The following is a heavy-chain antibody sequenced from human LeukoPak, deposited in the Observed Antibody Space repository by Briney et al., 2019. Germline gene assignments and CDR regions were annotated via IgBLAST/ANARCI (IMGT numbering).Heavy chain of an antibody. CDR2: INHVGGT. Sequence: PSETLSLTCAVYGGSFSDYYWIWIRQPPGKGLEWIGEINHVGGTNYNPSLKSQGTISVDTPKNQFSLRLSSVTAADTALYFCARGHADIGLNYFDYWGPGTLATVSS. V-gene: IGHV4-34*01. CDR1: GGSFSDYY. J-gene: IGHJ4*02. CDR3: ARGHADIGLNYFDY. D-gene: IGHD2-15*01.